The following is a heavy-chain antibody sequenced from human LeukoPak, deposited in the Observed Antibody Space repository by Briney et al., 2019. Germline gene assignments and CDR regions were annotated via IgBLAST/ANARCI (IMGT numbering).Heavy chain of an antibody. D-gene: IGHD3-10*01. J-gene: IGHJ3*02. CDR3: ARVTFNYFGSGDAFDI. Sequence: PGGSLRLSCAASGFTFSSYDMHWVRQATGKGLETVSAIGTAGDPYYPGAVKGRLTISRENGKNSLYLQMNSLRAEDTAVYYCARVTFNYFGSGDAFDIWGQGTMVTVSS. CDR1: GFTFSSYD. CDR2: IGTAGDP. V-gene: IGHV3-13*05.